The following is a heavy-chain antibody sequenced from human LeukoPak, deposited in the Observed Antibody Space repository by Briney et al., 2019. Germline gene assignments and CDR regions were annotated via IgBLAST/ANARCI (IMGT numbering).Heavy chain of an antibody. CDR1: GGSISSYY. D-gene: IGHD1-26*01. CDR2: VHYSRNT. Sequence: SETLSLTCTVSGGSISSYYWSWVRQPPGKGLEWIGYVHYSRNTNYNPSLKSRGTISEDTSKKQVSLKLSSVTAADTAIYYCARAFRDTGSYDWFDPWGQGTLVTVSS. CDR3: ARAFRDTGSYDWFDP. V-gene: IGHV4-59*01. J-gene: IGHJ5*02.